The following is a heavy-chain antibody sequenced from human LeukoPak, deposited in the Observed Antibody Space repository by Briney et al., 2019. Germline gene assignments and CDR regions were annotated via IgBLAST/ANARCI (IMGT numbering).Heavy chain of an antibody. D-gene: IGHD6-19*01. Sequence: GGSLRLSCAASGLTLNTYGMHWVRQAPGKGLEWVAFIRYDGSNKYYADSVKGRFTISRDNSKNTLYLQMNSLRAEDTAVYYCAKDQGYSSGWPYFDYWGQGTLVTVSS. CDR2: IRYDGSNK. CDR1: GLTLNTYG. V-gene: IGHV3-30*02. CDR3: AKDQGYSSGWPYFDY. J-gene: IGHJ4*02.